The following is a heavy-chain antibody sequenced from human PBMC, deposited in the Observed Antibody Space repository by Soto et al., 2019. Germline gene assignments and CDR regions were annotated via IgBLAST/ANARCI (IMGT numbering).Heavy chain of an antibody. V-gene: IGHV3-7*05. CDR1: GFTFSSYW. Sequence: GGSLRLSCAASGFTFSSYWMSWVRQAPGKGLEWVANIKQDGSEKYYVDSVKDRFTISRDNAKNSLYLQMNSLRAEDTAVYYCARTRSSIFGVVIIDGMDVWGQGTTVTVSS. CDR2: IKQDGSEK. CDR3: ARTRSSIFGVVIIDGMDV. J-gene: IGHJ6*02. D-gene: IGHD3-3*01.